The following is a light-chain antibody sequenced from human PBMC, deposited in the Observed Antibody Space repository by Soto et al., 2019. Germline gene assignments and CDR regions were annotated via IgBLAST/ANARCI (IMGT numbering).Light chain of an antibody. Sequence: EIVLTQSPATLSSSPGERATLSCRASQCVNTTLAWYQHRPGQAPRLLIYQTSIRAAGIPARVSGSGSGADFTLTISDVQPEDFALYDCHQRQSWPRTFGQGTKVDIK. CDR3: HQRQSWPRT. V-gene: IGKV3-11*01. J-gene: IGKJ1*01. CDR2: QTS. CDR1: QCVNTT.